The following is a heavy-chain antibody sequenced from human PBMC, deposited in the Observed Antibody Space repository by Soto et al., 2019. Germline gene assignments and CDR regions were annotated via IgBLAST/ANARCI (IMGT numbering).Heavy chain of an antibody. D-gene: IGHD4-17*01. CDR2: MNPNSGNT. Sequence: QVQLVQSGAEVKKPGASVKVSCKASGYTFTSYDINWVRQATGQGLEWMGWMNPNSGNTGYAQKFQGRVTMTRNTSMSSAYMELSSLRSEDTAVYYCARGRTVSRPGFYYYYGMDVWGQGTTVTVSS. J-gene: IGHJ6*02. CDR3: ARGRTVSRPGFYYYYGMDV. V-gene: IGHV1-8*01. CDR1: GYTFTSYD.